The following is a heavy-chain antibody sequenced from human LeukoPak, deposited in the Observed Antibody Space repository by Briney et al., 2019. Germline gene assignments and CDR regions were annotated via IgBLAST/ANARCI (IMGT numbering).Heavy chain of an antibody. Sequence: AASVKVSCKASGYTFTGYYMHWVRQAPGQGLEWMGWINPNSGGTNYAQKFQGRVTMTRDTSISTAYMELSRLRSDDTAVYYCARVLIRITMTNDVFDIWGQGTMVTVSS. CDR1: GYTFTGYY. J-gene: IGHJ3*02. D-gene: IGHD3-22*01. CDR2: INPNSGGT. CDR3: ARVLIRITMTNDVFDI. V-gene: IGHV1-2*02.